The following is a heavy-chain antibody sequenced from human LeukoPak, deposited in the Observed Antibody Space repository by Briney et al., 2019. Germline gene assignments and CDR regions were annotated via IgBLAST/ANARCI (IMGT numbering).Heavy chain of an antibody. CDR2: ISGSGGST. V-gene: IGHV3-23*01. Sequence: GGSLRLSCAASGFTFSSYAMSWVRQAPGKGLEWVSAISGSGGSTYYADSVKGRFTISRDNSKNTLYLQMNSLRGEDTAIYYCARGVTVTTDFWGQGTLVTVSS. D-gene: IGHD4-17*01. CDR3: ARGVTVTTDF. CDR1: GFTFSSYA. J-gene: IGHJ4*02.